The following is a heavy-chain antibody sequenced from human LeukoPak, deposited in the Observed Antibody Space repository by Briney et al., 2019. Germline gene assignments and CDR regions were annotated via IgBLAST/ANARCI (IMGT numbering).Heavy chain of an antibody. D-gene: IGHD2-15*01. Sequence: SETLSLTCTVSGGSISSYYWSWIRQPPGKGLEWSEYIYYSGSTNYNPSLKSRVTISVDTSKNQFSLKLSSVTAADTAVYYCARGYCSGGSCSVGFDPWGQGTLVTVSS. CDR2: IYYSGST. J-gene: IGHJ5*02. CDR3: ARGYCSGGSCSVGFDP. CDR1: GGSISSYY. V-gene: IGHV4-59*01.